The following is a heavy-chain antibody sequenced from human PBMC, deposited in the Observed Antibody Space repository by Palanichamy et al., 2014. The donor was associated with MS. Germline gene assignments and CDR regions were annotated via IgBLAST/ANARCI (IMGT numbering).Heavy chain of an antibody. CDR3: AHRSDMDDFDF. CDR1: GFSLTADGVG. V-gene: IGHV2-5*02. J-gene: IGHJ4*02. Sequence: QVTLKESGPALVKPTQTLTLTCTVSGFSLTADGVGVGWIRQPPGKALEWLALIYWDDDRRYSPSLKSRLTITRDTSKNQVVLTVTNMDPVDTATYYCAHRSDMDDFDFWGQGTLVTVSS. CDR2: IYWDDDR. D-gene: IGHD3/OR15-3a*01.